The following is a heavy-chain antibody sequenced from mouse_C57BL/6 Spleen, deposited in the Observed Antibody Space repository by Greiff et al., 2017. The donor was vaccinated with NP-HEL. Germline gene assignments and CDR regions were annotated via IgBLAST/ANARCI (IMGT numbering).Heavy chain of an antibody. CDR1: GFNIKDYY. Sequence: VQLQQSGAELVKPGASVKLSCTASGFNIKDYYMHWVKQRTEQGLEWIGRIDPEDGGTKYAPKFQGKATITADNTSNTAYLQLSSRTSEDTADYYGGGYETEDYWGQGTTLTVSS. CDR3: GGYETEDY. D-gene: IGHD2-2*01. J-gene: IGHJ2*01. CDR2: IDPEDGGT. V-gene: IGHV14-2*01.